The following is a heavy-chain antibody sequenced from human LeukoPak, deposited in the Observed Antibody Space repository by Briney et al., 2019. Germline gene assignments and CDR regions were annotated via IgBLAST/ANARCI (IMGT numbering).Heavy chain of an antibody. CDR2: INHSGST. CDR3: ASKQQLVTYSY. Sequence: KTSETLSLTCAVYGGSFSGYYWSWIRQPPGKGLEWIGEINHSGSTNYNPSLKSRVTISVDTSKNQFSLKLSSVTAADTAVYYCASKQQLVTYSYWGQGTLVTVSS. CDR1: GGSFSGYY. J-gene: IGHJ4*02. D-gene: IGHD6-13*01. V-gene: IGHV4-34*01.